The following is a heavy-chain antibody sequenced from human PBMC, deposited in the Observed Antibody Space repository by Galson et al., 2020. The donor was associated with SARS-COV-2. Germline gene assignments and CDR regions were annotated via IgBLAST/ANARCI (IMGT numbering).Heavy chain of an antibody. CDR3: AKDAGDGSGSYTDAFDI. J-gene: IGHJ3*02. V-gene: IGHV3-30*04. CDR2: ISYDGSNK. CDR1: GFTFSSYA. Sequence: GGSLRLSCAASGFTFSSYAMHWVRQAPGKGLEWVAVISYDGSNKYYADSVKGRFTISRDNSKNTLYLQMNSLRAEDTAVYYCAKDAGDGSGSYTDAFDIWGQGTMVTVSS. D-gene: IGHD3-10*01.